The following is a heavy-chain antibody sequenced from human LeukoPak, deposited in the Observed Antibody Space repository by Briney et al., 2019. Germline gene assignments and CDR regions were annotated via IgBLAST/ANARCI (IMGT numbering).Heavy chain of an antibody. J-gene: IGHJ4*02. V-gene: IGHV3-30*18. CDR3: AKEHVLKGTADY. CDR1: GFTFSSYG. CDR2: VSYDGTTK. D-gene: IGHD1-7*01. Sequence: GRSLRLSCAASGFTFSSYGIHWVRQAPGKGLEWVGVVSYDGTTKYYAGPVKGRFTISRDNSKNTLYLQMNGLRAEDTAVYYCAKEHVLKGTADYWGQGTLVTVSS.